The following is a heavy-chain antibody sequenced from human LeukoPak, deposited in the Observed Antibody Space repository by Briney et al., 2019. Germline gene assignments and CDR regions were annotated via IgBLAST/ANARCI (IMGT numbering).Heavy chain of an antibody. CDR1: GGSISSYY. CDR3: ARGALVPAAILGWFDP. D-gene: IGHD2-2*02. Sequence: SETPSLTCTVSGGSISSYYWSWIRQPPGKGLEWIGYIYYSGSTNYNPSLKSRVTISVDTSKNQFSLKLSSVTAADTAVYYCARGALVPAAILGWFDPWGQGTLVTVSS. J-gene: IGHJ5*02. V-gene: IGHV4-59*01. CDR2: IYYSGST.